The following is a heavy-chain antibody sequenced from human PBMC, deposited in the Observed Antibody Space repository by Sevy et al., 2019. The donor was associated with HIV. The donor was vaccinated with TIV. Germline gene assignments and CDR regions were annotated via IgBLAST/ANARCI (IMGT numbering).Heavy chain of an antibody. D-gene: IGHD3-10*01. CDR1: GYTFDSYG. CDR3: ARISTPRGKFNWFDP. Sequence: ASVKVSCKASGYTFDSYGISWVRQAPGQGLEYMGWIGPYNGNIKYAQNIQDTVTMTTDSSTSTAYMELSSLRSDDTAVYFCARISTPRGKFNWFDPWGQGTLVTVSS. CDR2: IGPYNGNI. V-gene: IGHV1-18*01. J-gene: IGHJ5*02.